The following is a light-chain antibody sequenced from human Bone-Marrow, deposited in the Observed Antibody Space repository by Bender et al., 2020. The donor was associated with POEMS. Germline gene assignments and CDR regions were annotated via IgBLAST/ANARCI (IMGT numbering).Light chain of an antibody. CDR3: QSYDNSLSGSWV. Sequence: QSVLTQPPSASGTPGQRVTISCSGINSNIGSHPVNWCRQVPGRAPQLLIHSNNQRPSWVSDRFSGSKSGTSASLAISGLQSEDEADYYCQSYDNSLSGSWVFGGGTKLTVL. CDR1: NSNIGSHP. CDR2: SNN. J-gene: IGLJ3*02. V-gene: IGLV1-44*01.